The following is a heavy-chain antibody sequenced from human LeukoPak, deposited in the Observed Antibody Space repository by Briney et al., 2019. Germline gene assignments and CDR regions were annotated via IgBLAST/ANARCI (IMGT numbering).Heavy chain of an antibody. D-gene: IGHD6-19*01. V-gene: IGHV4-59*11. J-gene: IGHJ5*02. Sequence: PSETLSLTCTVSGGSISSHYWSWIRQPPGKGLEWIGYIYHSGSTYYNPSLKSRVTISVDRSKNQFSLKLSSVTAADTAVYYCARELSSGWFDPWGQGTLVTVSS. CDR3: ARELSSGWFDP. CDR1: GGSISSHY. CDR2: IYHSGST.